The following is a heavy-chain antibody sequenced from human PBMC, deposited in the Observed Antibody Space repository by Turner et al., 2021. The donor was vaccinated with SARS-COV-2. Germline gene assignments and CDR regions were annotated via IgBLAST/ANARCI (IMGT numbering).Heavy chain of an antibody. D-gene: IGHD6-19*01. CDR1: GLTFSSHY. CDR3: ARGWNQGNYDK. CDR2: ISSDGSST. J-gene: IGHJ4*02. Sequence: EVQLVESGGGLGQPGGSLRLSCAVLGLTFSSHYFHGVRQAPGKGLVWVSRISSDGSSTTYADFVGGRFTISRDNAKNTLYLQMDSLRVEDTAVYYRARGWNQGNYDKWGQGTLVTVSS. V-gene: IGHV3-74*01.